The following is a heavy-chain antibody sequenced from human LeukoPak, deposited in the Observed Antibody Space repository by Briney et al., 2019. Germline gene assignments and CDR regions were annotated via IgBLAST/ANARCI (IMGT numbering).Heavy chain of an antibody. J-gene: IGHJ4*02. CDR3: ARRDSSSGAFDY. CDR1: GYSFISYW. V-gene: IGHV5-51*01. Sequence: GGSLKISCKGSGYSFISYWIGWVRQMPGKGLEWMGVIYPGDSDTRYSPSFQGQVTISADKSINTAYLQWSSLKASDTAMYYCARRDSSSGAFDYWGQGTLVTVSS. D-gene: IGHD6-6*01. CDR2: IYPGDSDT.